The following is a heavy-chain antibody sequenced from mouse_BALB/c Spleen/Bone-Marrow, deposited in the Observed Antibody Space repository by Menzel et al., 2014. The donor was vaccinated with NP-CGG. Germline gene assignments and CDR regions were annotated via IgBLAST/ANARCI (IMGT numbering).Heavy chain of an antibody. CDR3: ARWLLHYGLDY. Sequence: EVQLQQSGAELVKPGASVKLSCTASGFNIKDTYMHWVKQRPEQGLEWIGRIDPANGNTKYDPKFQGKATITADTSSNTAYLQLSSLTSEDTAVYYCARWLLHYGLDYWGQGTSVTVSS. D-gene: IGHD2-3*01. CDR2: IDPANGNT. CDR1: GFNIKDTY. J-gene: IGHJ4*01. V-gene: IGHV14-3*02.